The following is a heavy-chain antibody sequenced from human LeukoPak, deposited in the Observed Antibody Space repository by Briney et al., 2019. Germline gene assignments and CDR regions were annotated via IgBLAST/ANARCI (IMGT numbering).Heavy chain of an antibody. CDR2: IYYSGST. Sequence: PSETLSLTCTVSGGSVSSYYWSWIRQPPGKGLEWIGYIYYSGSTNYNPSLKSRVTISVDTSKNQFSLKLSSVTAADTAVYYCARGGLWYPFDYWGQGTLVTVSS. V-gene: IGHV4-59*02. CDR3: ARGGLWYPFDY. CDR1: GGSVSSYY. J-gene: IGHJ4*02. D-gene: IGHD2-15*01.